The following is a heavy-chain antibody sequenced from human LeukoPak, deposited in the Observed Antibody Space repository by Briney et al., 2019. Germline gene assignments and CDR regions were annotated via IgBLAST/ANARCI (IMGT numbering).Heavy chain of an antibody. CDR3: ARSYYYDSSGPLDY. D-gene: IGHD3-22*01. CDR2: ISGTGGST. CDR1: GFMFSTYA. Sequence: RAGGSLRLSCAGSGFMFSTYAMSWVRQAPGQGLEWISGISGTGGSTYYADSVKGRFTISRDNSKNTLYLQMNSLRAEDTAVYYCARSYYYDSSGPLDYWGQGTLVTVSS. J-gene: IGHJ4*02. V-gene: IGHV3-23*01.